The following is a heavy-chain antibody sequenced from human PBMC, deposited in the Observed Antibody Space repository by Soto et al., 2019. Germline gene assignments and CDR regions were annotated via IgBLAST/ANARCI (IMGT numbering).Heavy chain of an antibody. Sequence: SETLSLTCAVYGGSFSGYYWSWIRQPPGKGLEWIGEINHSGSTNYNPSLKSRVTISVDTSKNQFSLKLSSVTAADTAVYYCASLGYYDSSGYYPFDYWGQGTLVTVSS. CDR2: INHSGST. D-gene: IGHD3-22*01. V-gene: IGHV4-34*01. J-gene: IGHJ4*02. CDR3: ASLGYYDSSGYYPFDY. CDR1: GGSFSGYY.